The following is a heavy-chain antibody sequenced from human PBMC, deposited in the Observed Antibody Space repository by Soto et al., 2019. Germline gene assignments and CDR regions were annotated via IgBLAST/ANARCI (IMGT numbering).Heavy chain of an antibody. J-gene: IGHJ5*02. CDR3: ARGLTTVVTPVNWFDP. V-gene: IGHV4-34*01. CDR2: INHSGST. D-gene: IGHD4-17*01. CDR1: GGSFSGYY. Sequence: PSETLSLTCAVYGGSFSGYYWSWIRQPPGKGLEWIGEINHSGSTNYNPSLKSRVTISVDTSKNQFSLKLSSVTAADTAVYYCARGLTTVVTPVNWFDPWGQGTLVT.